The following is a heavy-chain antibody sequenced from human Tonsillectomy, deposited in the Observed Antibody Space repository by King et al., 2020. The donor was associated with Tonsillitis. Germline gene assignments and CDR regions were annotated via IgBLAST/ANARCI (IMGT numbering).Heavy chain of an antibody. CDR1: GFTFSSYG. CDR3: AGWAAGGYEC. V-gene: IGHV3-33*01. J-gene: IGHJ1*01. Sequence: VQLVESGGGVVQPGRSLRLSCAASGFTFSSYGMHWVRQAPGKGLEWVAVIWYDGSEKYYADSVKGRFTVSRDNSKNTLFLQMNSLRAEDTAVYYCAGWAAGGYECWGQGTLVTVSS. D-gene: IGHD5-12*01. CDR2: IWYDGSEK.